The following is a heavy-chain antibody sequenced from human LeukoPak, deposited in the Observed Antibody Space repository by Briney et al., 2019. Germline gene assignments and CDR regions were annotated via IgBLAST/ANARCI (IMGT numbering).Heavy chain of an antibody. CDR3: ARDRLGDYDHSGYYDK. Sequence: GGSLRLSCAASGFTFSDYYMSWLRQAPGRGLEWVAYICDSGRTVYYADSVKGRFTISRDNDKHSVYLQMNNLRAEDTAVYYCARDRLGDYDHSGYYDKWGQGTLVTVSS. D-gene: IGHD3-22*01. CDR2: ICDSGRTV. J-gene: IGHJ4*02. V-gene: IGHV3-11*01. CDR1: GFTFSDYY.